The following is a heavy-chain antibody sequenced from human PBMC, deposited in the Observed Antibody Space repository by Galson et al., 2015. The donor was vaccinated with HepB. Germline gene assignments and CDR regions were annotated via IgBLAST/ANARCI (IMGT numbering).Heavy chain of an antibody. D-gene: IGHD3-3*01. Sequence: SLRLSCAASGFTFSSYAMHWVRQAPGKGLEWVAVISYDGSNKYYADSVKGRFTISRDNSKNTLYLQMNSLRAEDTAVYYCARDRHYDFWGWGYMDVWGKGTTVTVSS. J-gene: IGHJ6*03. V-gene: IGHV3-30-3*01. CDR1: GFTFSSYA. CDR3: ARDRHYDFWGWGYMDV. CDR2: ISYDGSNK.